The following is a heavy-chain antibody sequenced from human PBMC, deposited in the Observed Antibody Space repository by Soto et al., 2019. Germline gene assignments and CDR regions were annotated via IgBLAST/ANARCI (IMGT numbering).Heavy chain of an antibody. V-gene: IGHV3-30*10. Sequence: VQLVESGGGVVQPGKSLRLSCSVSGFTLNTYSMHWVRQAPGKGLEWVAVVSFDGVNKHYRDSVKGRFTISRDIAKNMLYLQMTSLRLEDTALYYCARDPDLIEAAGNYFDYWGQGTLVTVSS. CDR1: GFTLNTYS. J-gene: IGHJ4*02. D-gene: IGHD6-13*01. CDR3: ARDPDLIEAAGNYFDY. CDR2: VSFDGVNK.